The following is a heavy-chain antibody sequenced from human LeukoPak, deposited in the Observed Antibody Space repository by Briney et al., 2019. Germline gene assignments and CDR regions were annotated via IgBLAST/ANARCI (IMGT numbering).Heavy chain of an antibody. CDR2: ISSSGSTI. CDR1: GFIFSSYS. Sequence: GGSLRLSCAASGFIFSSYSMNWVRQAPGKGLEWVSYISSSGSTIYYVDSVKGRFTISRDNAKNSLYLQMNSLRAEDTAEYYCARDRPDYYDSSGYPWGQGTLVTVSS. V-gene: IGHV3-48*04. CDR3: ARDRPDYYDSSGYP. J-gene: IGHJ5*02. D-gene: IGHD3-22*01.